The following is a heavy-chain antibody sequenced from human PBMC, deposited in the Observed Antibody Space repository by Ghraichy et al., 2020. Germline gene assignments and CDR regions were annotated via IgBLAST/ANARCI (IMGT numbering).Heavy chain of an antibody. V-gene: IGHV3-23*01. CDR3: AKDYYDSSGYYWAAFDI. J-gene: IGHJ3*02. Sequence: GGSLRLSCAASGFTFSSYAMSWVRQAPGKGLEWVSAISGSGGSTYYADSVKGRFTISRDNSKNTLYLQMNSLRAEDTAVYYCAKDYYDSSGYYWAAFDIWGQGTMVTVSS. D-gene: IGHD3-22*01. CDR1: GFTFSSYA. CDR2: ISGSGGST.